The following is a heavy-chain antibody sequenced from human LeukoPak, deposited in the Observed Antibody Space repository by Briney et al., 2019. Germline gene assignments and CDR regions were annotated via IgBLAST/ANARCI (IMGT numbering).Heavy chain of an antibody. J-gene: IGHJ4*02. Sequence: GGSLRLSCAASGFTFSNYGMNWVRQAPGKGLEWVSGVSGSGVTTYYADSVKGRFTISRDNSKNTLYLQMSSLRAEDTAVYYCAMDQDGIAASTRGLDYWGQGTLVTVSS. V-gene: IGHV3-23*01. D-gene: IGHD6-13*01. CDR1: GFTFSNYG. CDR2: VSGSGVTT. CDR3: AMDQDGIAASTRGLDY.